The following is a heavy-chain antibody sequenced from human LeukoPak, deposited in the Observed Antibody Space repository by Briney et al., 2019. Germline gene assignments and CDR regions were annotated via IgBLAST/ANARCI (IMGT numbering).Heavy chain of an antibody. V-gene: IGHV4-59*01. CDR2: ISYSGTT. J-gene: IGHJ4*02. CDR1: GGSISSYY. Sequence: KPSETLSLTCTVSGGSISSYYWSWIRQPPGKGLEWIGYISYSGTTNYNPSLKSRVTVSVAPSKNQFSLKLRSVTAPDTAVYYCARDRGNYFDYWGQGTVATVSS. CDR3: ARDRGNYFDY. D-gene: IGHD6-13*01.